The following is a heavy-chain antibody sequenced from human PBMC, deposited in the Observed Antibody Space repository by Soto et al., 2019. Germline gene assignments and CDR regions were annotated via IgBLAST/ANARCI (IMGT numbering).Heavy chain of an antibody. D-gene: IGHD5-18*01. V-gene: IGHV1-2*02. J-gene: IGHJ5*02. CDR1: GYTFTGYY. CDR3: ARGEGDTAPFDP. CDR2: INPNSGNT. Sequence: QVQLVQSGAEVKKPGASVKVSCKASGYTFTGYYMHWVRQAPGQGLEWMGWINPNSGNTKYVQKCQGRVIMTRDTSIRTAYRELSRRTSDDTAVEYCARGEGDTAPFDPWGQGTLGTVSS.